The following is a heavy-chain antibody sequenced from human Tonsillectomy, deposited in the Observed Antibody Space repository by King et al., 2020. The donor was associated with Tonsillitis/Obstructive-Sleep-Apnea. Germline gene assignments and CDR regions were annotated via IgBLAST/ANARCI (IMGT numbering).Heavy chain of an antibody. V-gene: IGHV3-48*03. CDR3: ARRVPYYGMDV. Sequence: VQLVQSGGGLVQPGGSLRLSCVTPGFTFSSYEMNWVRQAPGKGLEWVSYISRSDNTIHDADSVKGRFTISRDNAKNSVFLQMNSLRVEDTAVYYCARRVPYYGMDVWGQGTTVTVSS. CDR2: ISRSDNTI. D-gene: IGHD4/OR15-4a*01. J-gene: IGHJ6*02. CDR1: GFTFSSYE.